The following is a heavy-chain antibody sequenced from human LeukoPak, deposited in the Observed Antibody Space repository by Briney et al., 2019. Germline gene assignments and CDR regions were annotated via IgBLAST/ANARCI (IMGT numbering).Heavy chain of an antibody. J-gene: IGHJ4*02. D-gene: IGHD6-13*01. CDR1: GGSFSGYC. CDR3: ARLGIAAAGGMDY. CDR2: INHSGST. V-gene: IGHV4-34*01. Sequence: SETLSLTCAVYGGSFSGYCWSWIRQPPGKGLEWIGEINHSGSTNYNPSLKSRVTISVDTSKNQFSLKLSSVTAADTAVYYCARLGIAAAGGMDYWGQGTLVTVSS.